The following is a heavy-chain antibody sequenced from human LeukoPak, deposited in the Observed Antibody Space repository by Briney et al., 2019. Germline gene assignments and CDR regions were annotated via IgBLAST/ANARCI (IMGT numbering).Heavy chain of an antibody. CDR1: GYTFTSYG. CDR3: ARDLTTVTIWMSGWFDP. J-gene: IGHJ5*02. D-gene: IGHD4-17*01. V-gene: IGHV1-18*01. Sequence: ASVKVSCKASGYTFTSYGISWVRQAPGQGLEWTGWISAYNGNTNYAQKLQGRVTMTTDTSTSTAYMELRSLRSDDTAVYYCARDLTTVTIWMSGWFDPWGQGTLVTVSS. CDR2: ISAYNGNT.